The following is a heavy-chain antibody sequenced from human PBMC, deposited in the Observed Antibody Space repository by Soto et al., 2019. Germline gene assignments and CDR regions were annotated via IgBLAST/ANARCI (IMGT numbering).Heavy chain of an antibody. CDR2: ISAYNGNT. V-gene: IGHV1-18*01. Sequence: GASVKVSCKASGYTFTSYGISWVRQAPGQGLEWMGWISAYNGNTNYAQKLQGRVTMTTDTSTSTAYMELRSLRSDDTAVYYCARDGYCSSTSCYVARYYYGMDVWGQGTTVTFSS. CDR1: GYTFTSYG. D-gene: IGHD2-2*03. J-gene: IGHJ6*02. CDR3: ARDGYCSSTSCYVARYYYGMDV.